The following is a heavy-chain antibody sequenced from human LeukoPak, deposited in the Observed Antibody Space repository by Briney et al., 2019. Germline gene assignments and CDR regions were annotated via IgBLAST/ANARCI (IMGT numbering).Heavy chain of an antibody. CDR1: GYTFTRYD. Sequence: ASVKVSCKASGYTFTRYDINWVRQAPGQGLEWMGWMNPNRGNTSYAQKLQGRVTMTRDTSTSTAYMELCSPRSEEPAVYYCASRGPTTVPRSAYYYYGVDVWGQRTTVTVSS. V-gene: IGHV1-8*01. CDR2: MNPNRGNT. CDR3: ASRGPTTVPRSAYYYYGVDV. J-gene: IGHJ6*02. D-gene: IGHD4-17*01.